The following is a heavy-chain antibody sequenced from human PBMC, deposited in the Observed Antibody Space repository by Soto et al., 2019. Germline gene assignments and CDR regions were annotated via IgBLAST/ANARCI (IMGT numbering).Heavy chain of an antibody. V-gene: IGHV3-23*01. D-gene: IGHD4-17*01. CDR1: GFTFSSYA. Sequence: EVQLLESGGGLVQPGGSLRLSCAASGFTFSSYAMSWVRQAPGKGLEWVSSISGSAGSTYYADPVKGRFTISRDNSKNALDLQMHGWRDEDTVVYYCANDHGGYWGNYFGSWGQGSLVTVSS. J-gene: IGHJ4*02. CDR2: ISGSAGST. CDR3: ANDHGGYWGNYFGS.